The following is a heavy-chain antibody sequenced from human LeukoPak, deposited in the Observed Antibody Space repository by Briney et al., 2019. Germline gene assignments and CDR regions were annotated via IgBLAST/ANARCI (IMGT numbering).Heavy chain of an antibody. D-gene: IGHD3-22*01. J-gene: IGHJ4*02. CDR3: AKDQLITMIVVVRGDFDY. Sequence: GGSLRLSCAASGFSFSSLAMSWVRQTPGKGLEWVSAITGSGGNTYYADSVKGRFTISRDNSKNTLYLQMNSLRAEDTAVYYCAKDQLITMIVVVRGDFDYWGQGTLVTVSS. V-gene: IGHV3-23*01. CDR1: GFSFSSLA. CDR2: ITGSGGNT.